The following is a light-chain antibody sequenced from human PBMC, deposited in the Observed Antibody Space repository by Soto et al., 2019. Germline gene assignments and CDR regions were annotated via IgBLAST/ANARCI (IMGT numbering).Light chain of an antibody. Sequence: QSALTQPASVSGSPGQSITFSSTGTSSDVGNYNLVSWYQHHPGKAPKLMIYEGSKRPSGVSNRFSGSKSGNTASLTISGLQAEDEADYYCCSYAGSSTYVFGTGTKLTVL. CDR2: EGS. V-gene: IGLV2-23*01. CDR1: SSDVGNYNL. CDR3: CSYAGSSTYV. J-gene: IGLJ1*01.